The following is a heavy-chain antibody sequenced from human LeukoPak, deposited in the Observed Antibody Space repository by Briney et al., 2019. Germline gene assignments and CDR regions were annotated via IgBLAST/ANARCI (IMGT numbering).Heavy chain of an antibody. CDR3: ARAKYDSSGYYWFDP. J-gene: IGHJ5*02. D-gene: IGHD3-22*01. CDR2: ISAYNGYT. V-gene: IGHV1-18*01. CDR1: GYTFTSYG. Sequence: GASVKVSCKASGYTFTSYGISWVRQAPGQGHEWMGWISAYNGYTRYAEKLQGRVTMTTDTSTSTAYMELRSLRSDDTAVYYCARAKYDSSGYYWFDPWGQGTLVTVST.